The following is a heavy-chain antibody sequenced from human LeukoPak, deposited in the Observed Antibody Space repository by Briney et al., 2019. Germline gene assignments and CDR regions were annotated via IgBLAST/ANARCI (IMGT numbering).Heavy chain of an antibody. V-gene: IGHV4-34*01. D-gene: IGHD2-2*01. Sequence: SETLSLTCAVYGGSFSGYYWSWIRQPPGKGLEWIGEINHSGSTNYNPSLKSRVTISVDTSKNQCSLKLSSVTAADTAVYYCARGYCSSTSCYRRAEYFQHWGQGTLVTVSS. CDR3: ARGYCSSTSCYRRAEYFQH. CDR1: GGSFSGYY. J-gene: IGHJ1*01. CDR2: INHSGST.